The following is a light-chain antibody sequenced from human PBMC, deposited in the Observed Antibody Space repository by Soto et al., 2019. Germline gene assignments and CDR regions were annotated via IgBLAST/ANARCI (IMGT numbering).Light chain of an antibody. CDR1: QSVSSN. J-gene: IGKJ1*01. Sequence: EIVMTQSPATLSVSPGEGATLSCRASQSVSSNLAWYQQKPGQAPRLLIYGASSRATGIPDRFSGSGSGTDFTLTISRLEPEDFAVYFCQQSGYSPVTFGLGTKGDIK. CDR2: GAS. CDR3: QQSGYSPVT. V-gene: IGKV3-20*01.